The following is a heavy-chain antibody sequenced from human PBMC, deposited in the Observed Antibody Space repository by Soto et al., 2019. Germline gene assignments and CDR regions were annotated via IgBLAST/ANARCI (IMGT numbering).Heavy chain of an antibody. J-gene: IGHJ4*02. V-gene: IGHV5-10-1*01. CDR2: IDPSDSQT. CDR3: ARQIYDSDTGPNFQYYFDS. CDR1: GYSFAGYW. D-gene: IGHD3-22*01. Sequence: PVESLKISCNGSGYSFAGYWITWVGQKPGKGLEWMGRIDPSDSQTYYSPSFRGHVTISVTKSITTVFLQWSSLRASDTAMYYCARQIYDSDTGPNFQYYFDSWGQGTPVTVSS.